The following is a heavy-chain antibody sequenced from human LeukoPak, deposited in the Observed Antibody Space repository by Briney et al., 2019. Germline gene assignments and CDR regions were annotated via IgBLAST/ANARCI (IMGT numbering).Heavy chain of an antibody. CDR1: GYTFISYG. V-gene: IGHV1-18*04. CDR3: ARDGPPMVRGVITAFDI. J-gene: IGHJ3*02. Sequence: ASVKVSCKASGYTFISYGISWVRQAPGQEREGMGWISAYNGNTNYAQKLQGRGTMTTDTSTSTAYMELRSLRSDDTAVYYCARDGPPMVRGVITAFDIWGQGTMVTVSS. D-gene: IGHD3-10*01. CDR2: ISAYNGNT.